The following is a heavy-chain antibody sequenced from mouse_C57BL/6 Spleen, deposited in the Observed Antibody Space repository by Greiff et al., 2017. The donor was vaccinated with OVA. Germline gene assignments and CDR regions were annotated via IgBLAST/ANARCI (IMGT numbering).Heavy chain of an antibody. V-gene: IGHV6-3*01. CDR2: IRLKSDNYAT. D-gene: IGHD1-1*01. CDR1: GFTFSNYW. Sequence: EVMLVESGGGLVQPGGSMKLSCVASGFTFSNYWLNWVRQSPEKGLEWVAQIRLKSDNYATHYAESVKGRFTIFRDDSKSRVYLQMPDLRAEDTGIYYCTGLGSSDYAMDYWGQGTSVTVSS. CDR3: TGLGSSDYAMDY. J-gene: IGHJ4*01.